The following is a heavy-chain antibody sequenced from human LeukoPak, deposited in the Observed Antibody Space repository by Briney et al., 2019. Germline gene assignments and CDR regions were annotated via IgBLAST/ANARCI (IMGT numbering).Heavy chain of an antibody. CDR1: GFTFRGYT. CDR2: VSGSGDKT. D-gene: IGHD3-22*01. V-gene: IGHV3-23*01. CDR3: ARDFYDSSGYYYDY. Sequence: GGSLRLSCAASGFTFRGYTMSWVGQAPGKGLEWVSAVSGSGDKTYYADSVKGRFTISRDNSKGTLYLQMNSLGAEDTALYYCARDFYDSSGYYYDYWGQGTLVTVSS. J-gene: IGHJ4*02.